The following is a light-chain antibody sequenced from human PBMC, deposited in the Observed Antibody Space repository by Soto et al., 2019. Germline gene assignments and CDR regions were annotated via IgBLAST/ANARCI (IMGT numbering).Light chain of an antibody. Sequence: EIVLTQSPATLSLSPGERATLSCRASQSISSYLDWYQQKRGQAPRLLIYDASKMATGIPARFSGSGSGTDFTLTTSSLEPEDFAVYYCQQRVNLPITFGQGTRLEIK. CDR3: QQRVNLPIT. V-gene: IGKV3-11*01. CDR2: DAS. J-gene: IGKJ5*01. CDR1: QSISSY.